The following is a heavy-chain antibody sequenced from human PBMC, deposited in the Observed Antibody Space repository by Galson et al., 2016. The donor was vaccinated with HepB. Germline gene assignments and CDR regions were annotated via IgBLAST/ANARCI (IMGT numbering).Heavy chain of an antibody. D-gene: IGHD3-9*01. CDR2: INHSGTT. CDR1: GGSFSDYF. Sequence: SETLSLTCDVYGGSFSDYFWSWIRQPPGEGLEWIGEINHSGTTSYNPSLKSRLTTSVDTSKNQVSLKLSSVTAADTAIYYCARVNVKILTGYYVAYTYYGMDVWGQGTTVTVSS. V-gene: IGHV4-34*01. J-gene: IGHJ6*02. CDR3: ARVNVKILTGYYVAYTYYGMDV.